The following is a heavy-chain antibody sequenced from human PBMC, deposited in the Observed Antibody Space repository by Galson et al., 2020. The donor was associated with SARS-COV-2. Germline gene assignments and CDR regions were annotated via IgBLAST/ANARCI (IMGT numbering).Heavy chain of an antibody. Sequence: GGSLRLSCAASGFTFSNYAMHWVRQAPGKGLAWVAGISYDESNKYYAESVKGRFTISRDNSKNTLYLQMNSLRAEDTAVYYCARPSSGSYKGAFDIWGQGTMVTVSS. CDR2: ISYDESNK. CDR1: GFTFSNYA. D-gene: IGHD1-26*01. J-gene: IGHJ3*02. V-gene: IGHV3-30-3*01. CDR3: ARPSSGSYKGAFDI.